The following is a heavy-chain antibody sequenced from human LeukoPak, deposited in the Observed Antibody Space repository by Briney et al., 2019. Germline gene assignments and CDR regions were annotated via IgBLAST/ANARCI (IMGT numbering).Heavy chain of an antibody. CDR1: EFTFSAYW. V-gene: IGHV3-74*01. CDR3: ARENLAAAADY. Sequence: GGSPRLSCAASEFTFSAYWMHWVRQAPGKGLVWVSRIRGDGSMTNYADSVKGRFTISRDNAKNTLYLQMNSLRLEDTAVYYCARENLAAAADYWGQGTVVTVSS. CDR2: IRGDGSMT. D-gene: IGHD6-25*01. J-gene: IGHJ4*02.